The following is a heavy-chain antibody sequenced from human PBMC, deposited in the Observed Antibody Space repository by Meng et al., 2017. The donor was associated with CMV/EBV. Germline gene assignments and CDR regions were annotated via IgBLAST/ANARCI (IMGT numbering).Heavy chain of an antibody. J-gene: IGHJ5*02. V-gene: IGHV1-8*01. CDR3: ARGNGDYLFGWFDP. CDR1: GYTFTSYD. D-gene: IGHD4-17*01. Sequence: ASVKVSCKASGYTFTSYDSNWVRQATGQGLEWMGWMNPNSGNTGYAQKFQGRVAMTRNTSISTAYMELSSLRSEDTAVYYCARGNGDYLFGWFDPWGQGTLVTVSS. CDR2: MNPNSGNT.